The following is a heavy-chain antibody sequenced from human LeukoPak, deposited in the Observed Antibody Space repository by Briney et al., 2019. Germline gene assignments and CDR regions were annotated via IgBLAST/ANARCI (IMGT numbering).Heavy chain of an antibody. CDR2: IYYSGST. Sequence: PSETLSLTCTVSGGSISSYYWSWIRQPPGKGLEWIGYIYYSGSTNYNPSLKSRVTISVDTSKNQFSLKLSSVTAADTAVYYCARVRSGSGSFYYYYYYMDVWGKGTTVTVSS. CDR3: ARVRSGSGSFYYYYYYMDV. CDR1: GGSISSYY. D-gene: IGHD3-10*01. J-gene: IGHJ6*03. V-gene: IGHV4-59*01.